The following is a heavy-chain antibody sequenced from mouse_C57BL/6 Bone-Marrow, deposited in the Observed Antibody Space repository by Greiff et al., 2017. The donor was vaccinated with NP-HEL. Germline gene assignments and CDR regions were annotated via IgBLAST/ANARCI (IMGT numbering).Heavy chain of an antibody. CDR2: IDPETGGT. Sequence: QVQLQQSGAELVRPGASVTLSCKASGYTFTDYEMHWVKQTPVHGLEWIGAIDPETGGTAYNQKFKGKAILTADKSSSTAYMELRSLTSEDSAVYFCTRKREDDGPVDYWGQGTTLTVSS. V-gene: IGHV1-15*01. CDR3: TRKREDDGPVDY. CDR1: GYTFTDYE. D-gene: IGHD2-3*01. J-gene: IGHJ2*01.